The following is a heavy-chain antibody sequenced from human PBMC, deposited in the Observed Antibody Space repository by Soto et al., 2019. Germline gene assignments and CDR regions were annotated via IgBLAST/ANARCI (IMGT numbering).Heavy chain of an antibody. J-gene: IGHJ4*02. CDR3: AKDGRSSSSLPRIDY. CDR2: ITWSSGSI. Sequence: EVQLVESGGGLVQPGRSLRLSCAASGFTFNNYAMHWVRQAPGKGLEWVSGITWSSGSIGYADSVKGRFTISRDNAKNSLYLQKNSLRAEDTAVYYCAKDGRSSSSLPRIDYWGQGTLVTVSS. V-gene: IGHV3-9*01. D-gene: IGHD6-6*01. CDR1: GFTFNNYA.